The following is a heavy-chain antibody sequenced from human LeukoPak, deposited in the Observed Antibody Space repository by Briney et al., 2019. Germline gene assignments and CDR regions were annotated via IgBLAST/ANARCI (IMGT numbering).Heavy chain of an antibody. CDR3: ARDYGGSSPFDY. CDR2: ISSSDSTI. D-gene: IGHD4-23*01. CDR1: GFTFSSYE. V-gene: IGHV3-48*03. Sequence: GGSLRLSCAASGFTFSSYEMHWVLQPPGKGLEWVSYISSSDSTIYYADSVKGRFTISRDNAKNSLYLQMNSLRAEDTAVYYCARDYGGSSPFDYWGQGTLVTVSS. J-gene: IGHJ4*02.